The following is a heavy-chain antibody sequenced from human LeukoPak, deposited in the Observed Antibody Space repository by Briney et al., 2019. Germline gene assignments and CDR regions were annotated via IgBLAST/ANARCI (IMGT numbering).Heavy chain of an antibody. CDR3: ARLFPVVRGVSDY. Sequence: PSETLPLTCAVYGGSFSGYYWSWIRQPPGKGLEWIGEINHSGSTNYNPSLKSRVTISVDTSKNQFSLKLSSVTAADTAVYYCARLFPVVRGVSDYWGQGTLVTVSS. J-gene: IGHJ4*02. CDR1: GGSFSGYY. CDR2: INHSGST. V-gene: IGHV4-34*01. D-gene: IGHD3-10*01.